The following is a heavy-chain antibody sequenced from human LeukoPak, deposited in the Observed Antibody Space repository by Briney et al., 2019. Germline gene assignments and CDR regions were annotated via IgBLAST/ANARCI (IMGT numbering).Heavy chain of an antibody. V-gene: IGHV1-2*02. D-gene: IGHD6-13*01. J-gene: IGHJ4*02. CDR2: INPNSGGT. CDR1: GYTFNNYG. Sequence: GASVKVSCKASGYTFNNYGISWVRQAPGQGLEWMGWINPNSGGTSYAQNFQGRLTMTRDTSISTAYMELSSLTSDDTAVYYCARVGGNWYLRLGSWGQGTLVTVSS. CDR3: ARVGGNWYLRLGS.